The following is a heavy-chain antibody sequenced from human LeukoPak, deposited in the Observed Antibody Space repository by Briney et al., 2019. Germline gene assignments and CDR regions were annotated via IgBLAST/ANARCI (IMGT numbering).Heavy chain of an antibody. D-gene: IGHD6-6*01. Sequence: PSETLSLTCTVSGGSISSSSYYWGWIRQPPGKGLEWIGSIYYSGSTYYNPSLKSRVTISVDTSKNQFSLELSSVTAADTAVYYCAVIAARRGDYWGQGTLVTVSS. CDR2: IYYSGST. CDR1: GGSISSSSYY. V-gene: IGHV4-39*01. J-gene: IGHJ4*02. CDR3: AVIAARRGDY.